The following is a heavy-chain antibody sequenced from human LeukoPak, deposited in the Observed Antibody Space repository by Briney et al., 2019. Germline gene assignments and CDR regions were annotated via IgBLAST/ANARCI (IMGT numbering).Heavy chain of an antibody. CDR2: IDHSGST. Sequence: SETLSLTCAVYGGSFSGYYWSWIRQPPGKGLEWIGEIDHSGSTNYNPSLKSRVTISVDTSKNQFSLKLSSVTAADTAVYYCARPRIPGSGSYAGYFDYWGQGTLVTVSS. D-gene: IGHD3-10*01. CDR1: GGSFSGYY. CDR3: ARPRIPGSGSYAGYFDY. V-gene: IGHV4-34*01. J-gene: IGHJ4*02.